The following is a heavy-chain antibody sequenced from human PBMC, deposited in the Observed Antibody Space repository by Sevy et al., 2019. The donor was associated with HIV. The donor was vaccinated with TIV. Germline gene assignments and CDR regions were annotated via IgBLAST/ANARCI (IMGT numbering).Heavy chain of an antibody. CDR1: GFTFSSYG. V-gene: IGHV3-33*01. J-gene: IGHJ4*02. CDR2: IWYDGSNK. Sequence: GGSLRLSCAASGFTFSSYGMHWVRQAPGKGLEWVAVIWYDGSNKYYADSVKGRFTISRDNSKNTLYLQMNSLRAEDTAVYYCARDIRSAAGSYFDYWGQGTLVTVSS. CDR3: ARDIRSAAGSYFDY. D-gene: IGHD6-13*01.